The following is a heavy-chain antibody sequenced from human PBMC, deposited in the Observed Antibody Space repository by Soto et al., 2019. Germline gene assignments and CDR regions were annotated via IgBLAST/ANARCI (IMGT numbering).Heavy chain of an antibody. D-gene: IGHD6-13*01. CDR2: IYYSGST. V-gene: IGHV4-59*08. J-gene: IGHJ4*02. Sequence: SETLSLTCTVSGGSISSYYWSWIRQPPGKGLEWIGYIYYSGSTNYNPSLKSRVTISVDTSKNQFSLKLSSVTAADTAVYYCARLVHSSSRYEEFAYWGQGTLVPVYS. CDR1: GGSISSYY. CDR3: ARLVHSSSRYEEFAY.